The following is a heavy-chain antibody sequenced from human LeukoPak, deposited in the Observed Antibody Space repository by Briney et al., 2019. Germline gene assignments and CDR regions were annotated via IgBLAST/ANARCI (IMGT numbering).Heavy chain of an antibody. CDR3: ARVEPYDFWSGYYNIDY. J-gene: IGHJ4*02. CDR2: IIPIFGTA. V-gene: IGHV1-69*06. Sequence: GASVKVSCKASGGTFSSYAISWVRQAPGQGLEWMGGIIPIFGTANYAQKFQGRVKIPPDKSTSTAYMELSSLRSEDTAVYYCARVEPYDFWSGYYNIDYWGQGTLVTVSS. D-gene: IGHD3-3*01. CDR1: GGTFSSYA.